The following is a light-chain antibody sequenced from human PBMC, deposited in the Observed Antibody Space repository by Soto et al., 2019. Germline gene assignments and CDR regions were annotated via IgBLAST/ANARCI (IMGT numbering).Light chain of an antibody. J-gene: IGKJ1*01. CDR2: DDS. Sequence: IQMTQSPSTVSASVGDRVTINCRASQTITNRLAWYQRKPGKAPKALIYDDSNLESGVSSRFSGSGTGTECNLTISSLHHDDFATYYCQHDGGLWTFGQGTKVEVK. CDR3: QHDGGLWT. V-gene: IGKV1-5*01. CDR1: QTITNR.